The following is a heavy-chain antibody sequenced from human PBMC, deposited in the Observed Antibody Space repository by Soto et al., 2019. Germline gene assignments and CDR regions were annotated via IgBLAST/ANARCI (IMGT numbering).Heavy chain of an antibody. V-gene: IGHV3-30*18. Sequence: VQLVESGGGVVQPGRSLRLSCAASGFTFSDYAMHWVRQAPGKGLEWVAVVSHDGRNTHYADSVKGRFTISRDSSRRTVCLEMPSLRAEDTAVYYCAKGGRQWLVTSDFNCWGQGALVTVSS. D-gene: IGHD6-19*01. J-gene: IGHJ4*02. CDR3: AKGGRQWLVTSDFNC. CDR2: VSHDGRNT. CDR1: GFTFSDYA.